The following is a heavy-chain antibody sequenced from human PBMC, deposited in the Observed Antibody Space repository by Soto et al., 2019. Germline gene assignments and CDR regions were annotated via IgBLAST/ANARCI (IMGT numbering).Heavy chain of an antibody. CDR2: ISAYNGNT. CDR1: GYTFTSYG. J-gene: IGHJ6*02. V-gene: IGHV1-18*01. CDR3: ARRDYGSGSYYNHYYYGMDV. D-gene: IGHD3-10*01. Sequence: ASVKVSCKASGYTFTSYGISWVRQAPGQGLEWMGWISAYNGNTNYAQKLQGRVTMTTDTSTSTAYMELRSLRSDDTAVYYCARRDYGSGSYYNHYYYGMDVWGQGTTVTVSS.